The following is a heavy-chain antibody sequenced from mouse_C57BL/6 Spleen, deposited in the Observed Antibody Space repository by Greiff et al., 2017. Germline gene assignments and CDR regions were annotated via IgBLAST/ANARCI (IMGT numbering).Heavy chain of an antibody. CDR1: GFTFSSSG. CDR3: ARRALAPADY. CDR2: ISSGGSYN. Sequence: EVMLVESGGDLVKPGGSLKLSCAASGFTFSSSGMSWVRQTPDKRLAWVATISSGGSYNYYPDSVKGRFTISRDNAKNTLYLQMSSLKSEDTAMYYCARRALAPADYWGQGTSVTVSS. D-gene: IGHD3-1*01. J-gene: IGHJ4*01. V-gene: IGHV5-6*01.